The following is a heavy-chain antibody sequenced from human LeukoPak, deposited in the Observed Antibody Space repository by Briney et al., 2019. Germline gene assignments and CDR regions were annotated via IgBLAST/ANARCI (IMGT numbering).Heavy chain of an antibody. D-gene: IGHD3-10*01. CDR3: ARRYYYGSGSYYFDY. V-gene: IGHV5-51*01. Sequence: GESLKISCKASGYSFTSYWIGWVRQMPGKGLEGMGIIYPGDSDTRYSPSFQGQVTISADKYISTTYLQWSSLRASDTAMYYCARRYYYGSGSYYFDYWGQGTLVTVSS. J-gene: IGHJ4*02. CDR1: GYSFTSYW. CDR2: IYPGDSDT.